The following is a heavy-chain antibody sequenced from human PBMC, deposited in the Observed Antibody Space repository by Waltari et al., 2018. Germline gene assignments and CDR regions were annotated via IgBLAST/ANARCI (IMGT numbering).Heavy chain of an antibody. CDR1: GGSISSHY. CDR3: ARDRIGSYFPDAFDI. D-gene: IGHD1-26*01. V-gene: IGHV4-59*11. Sequence: QVQLQESGPGLVKPSETLSLTRTVSGGSISSHYWSWIRQPPGKGLEWIGYIYYSGSTNYNPSLKSRVTISVDTSKNQFSLKLSSVTAADTAVYYCARDRIGSYFPDAFDIWGQGTMVTVSS. CDR2: IYYSGST. J-gene: IGHJ3*02.